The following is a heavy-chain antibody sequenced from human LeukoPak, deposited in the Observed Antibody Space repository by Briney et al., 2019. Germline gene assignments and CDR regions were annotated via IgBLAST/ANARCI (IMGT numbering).Heavy chain of an antibody. CDR2: ISSSSGYI. CDR1: GFTFSSYS. V-gene: IGHV3-21*01. J-gene: IGHJ5*02. CDR3: ARDAFDP. Sequence: PGGSLRLSCAASGFTFSSYSMNWVRQAPEKGLEWVASISSSSGYIYYADSVKGRFTISRDNAKNALYLRMNSLRAEDTAVYYCARDAFDPWGQGTLVTVSS.